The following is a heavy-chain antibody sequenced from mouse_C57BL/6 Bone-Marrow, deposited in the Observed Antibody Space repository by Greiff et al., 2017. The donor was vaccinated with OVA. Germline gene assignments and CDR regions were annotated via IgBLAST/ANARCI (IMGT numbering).Heavy chain of an antibody. CDR3: AKRGPYYYAMDY. D-gene: IGHD4-1*01. CDR2: IYPGAGDT. Sequence: VQLQQSGPELVKPGASVKISCKASGYAFSSSWMNWVQQRPGKGLEWIGRIYPGAGDTNYNGKFKGKSTLTADKSSSTAYMQLISLTSEDSAVYFCAKRGPYYYAMDYWGQGTSVTVSS. CDR1: GYAFSSSW. J-gene: IGHJ4*01. V-gene: IGHV1-82*01.